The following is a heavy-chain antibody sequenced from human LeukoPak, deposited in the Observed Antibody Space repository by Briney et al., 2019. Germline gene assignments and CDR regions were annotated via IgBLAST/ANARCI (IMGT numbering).Heavy chain of an antibody. D-gene: IGHD3-10*01. CDR1: GLIFRDYW. J-gene: IGHJ4*02. CDR2: INEDGSVQ. Sequence: PGGSLRLSCVGSGLIFRDYWMNWVRQVPGKGLEWVANINEDGSVQDYVDSVGGRFSISRDNARNSFYLQINNLRVEDTAVYYCATRESSMARSHWGQGTLVTVSS. CDR3: ATRESSMARSH. V-gene: IGHV3-7*01.